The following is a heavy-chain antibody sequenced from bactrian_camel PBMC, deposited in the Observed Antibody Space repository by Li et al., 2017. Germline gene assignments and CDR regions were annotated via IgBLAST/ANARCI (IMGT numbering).Heavy chain of an antibody. J-gene: IGHJ6*01. D-gene: IGHD2*01. CDR2: IFTDGSSM. Sequence: HVQLVESGGGSVQPGGSLRLSCEYSGDTYNRYCVGWFRGRRGEGLASIFTDGSSMDYRSAVRGLFTISKDNAKNTMYLQMNSLKPEDSAMYYCAADPPLMGGGYCYTVASYYGNWGQGTQVTVS. V-gene: IGHV3-2*01. CDR1: GDTYNRYC. CDR3: AADPPLMGGGYCYTVASYYGN.